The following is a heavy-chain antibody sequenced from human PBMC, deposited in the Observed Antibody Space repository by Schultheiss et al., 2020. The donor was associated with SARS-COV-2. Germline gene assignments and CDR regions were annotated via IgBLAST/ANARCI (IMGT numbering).Heavy chain of an antibody. D-gene: IGHD3-10*01. J-gene: IGHJ4*02. V-gene: IGHV4-39*07. Sequence: SETLSLTCTVSGGSIYSTSFYWGWIRLPPGKGLEWIGEINHSGSTNYNPSLKSRVTISVDTSKNQFSLKLSSVTAADTAVYYCARGGPGEGSTGAIGDYWGQGTLVTVSS. CDR3: ARGGPGEGSTGAIGDY. CDR2: INHSGST. CDR1: GGSIYSTSFY.